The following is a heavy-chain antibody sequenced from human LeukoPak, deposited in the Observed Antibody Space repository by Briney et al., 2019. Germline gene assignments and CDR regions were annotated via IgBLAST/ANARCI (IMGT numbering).Heavy chain of an antibody. V-gene: IGHV3-23*01. CDR3: AKDYGSGPLDP. D-gene: IGHD3-10*01. CDR2: ISGSGGST. J-gene: IGHJ5*02. CDR1: GFTFSSYA. Sequence: GGSLILSCAASGFTFSSYAMSWVRPAPGKGLEWVSAISGSGGSTYYADSVKGRFTISRDNSKNTLYLQMNSLRAEDTAVYYCAKDYGSGPLDPWGQGTLVTVSS.